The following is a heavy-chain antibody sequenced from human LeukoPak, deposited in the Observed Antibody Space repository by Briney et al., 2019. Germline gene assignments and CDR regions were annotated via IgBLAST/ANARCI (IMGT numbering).Heavy chain of an antibody. J-gene: IGHJ4*02. Sequence: GGSLRLSCAAAGFSLSNHSMHWVRQAPGKGLDRVAFIPHDGSDDSYADSVKGRFTIPRDNSKNTLYLQMNSLRAEDTAVYYCANSLGIAALEYIHHWGQGTLVTASS. CDR3: ANSLGIAALEYIHH. CDR1: GFSLSNHS. D-gene: IGHD6-25*01. CDR2: IPHDGSDD. V-gene: IGHV3-30*02.